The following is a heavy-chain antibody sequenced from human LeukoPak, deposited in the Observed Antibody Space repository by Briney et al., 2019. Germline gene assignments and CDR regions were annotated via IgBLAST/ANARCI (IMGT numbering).Heavy chain of an antibody. J-gene: IGHJ5*02. Sequence: PSETLSLTCAVYGGSFSGYYWSWIRQPPGKGLEWIGEINHSGSTNCNPSLKSRVTISVDTSKNQFSLKLSSVTAADTAVYYCARAYLTYYYDSSGYLDWFDPWGQGTLVTVSS. CDR1: GGSFSGYY. CDR3: ARAYLTYYYDSSGYLDWFDP. V-gene: IGHV4-34*01. D-gene: IGHD3-22*01. CDR2: INHSGST.